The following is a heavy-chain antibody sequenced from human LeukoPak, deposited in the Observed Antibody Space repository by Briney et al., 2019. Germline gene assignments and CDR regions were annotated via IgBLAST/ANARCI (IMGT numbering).Heavy chain of an antibody. D-gene: IGHD3-22*01. CDR2: ISSSSSYI. Sequence: GGSLRLSCAASGFTFSSYEMNWVRQAPGKGLEWVSSISSSSSYIYYADSVKGRFTISRDNAKNSLYLQMNSLRAEDTAVYYCARDLNYYDSSGYYLRPFDYWGQGTLVTVSS. CDR3: ARDLNYYDSSGYYLRPFDY. CDR1: GFTFSSYE. V-gene: IGHV3-21*01. J-gene: IGHJ4*02.